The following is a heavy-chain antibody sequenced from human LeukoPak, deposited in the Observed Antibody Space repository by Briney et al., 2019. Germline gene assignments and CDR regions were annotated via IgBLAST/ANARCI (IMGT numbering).Heavy chain of an antibody. CDR1: GGSISSYY. V-gene: IGHV4-59*01. CDR3: ARGVAGTGLGGAFDY. CDR2: IYYSGST. J-gene: IGHJ4*02. D-gene: IGHD1-1*01. Sequence: SETLSLTCTVSGGSISSYYWSWIRQPPGKGLEWIGYIYYSGSTTYNPSLKSRVSISVDTSKIQFSLKLSSVTAADTAVYYCARGVAGTGLGGAFDYSGQGTLVTVSS.